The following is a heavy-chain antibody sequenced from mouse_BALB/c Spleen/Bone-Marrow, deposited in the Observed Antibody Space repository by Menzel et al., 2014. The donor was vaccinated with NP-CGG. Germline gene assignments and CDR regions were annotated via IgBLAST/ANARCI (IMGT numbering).Heavy chain of an antibody. J-gene: IGHJ2*01. CDR1: GYSFTDYF. V-gene: IGHV1-37*01. Sequence: VQLQQSGPELVKPGASVKISCKASGYSFTDYFMNWVKQSHGKSLEWIGRINPYNGVTFYNQNFKGEATLTVDKSSSTAHMELLSLTSEDSAVYYCGRWANWGQGTTLTVSS. CDR3: GRWAN. CDR2: INPYNGVT.